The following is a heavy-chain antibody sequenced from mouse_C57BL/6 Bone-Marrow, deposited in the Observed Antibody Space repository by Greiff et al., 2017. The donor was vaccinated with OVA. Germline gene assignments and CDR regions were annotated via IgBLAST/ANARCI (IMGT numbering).Heavy chain of an antibody. J-gene: IGHJ4*01. CDR1: GFNIKDYY. D-gene: IGHD2-14*01. V-gene: IGHV14-1*01. CDR3: TTGGVRGRGAMDY. CDR2: IDPEDGDT. Sequence: EVQLQQSGAELVRPGASVKLSCTASGFNIKDYYMHWVKQRPEQGLEWIGRIDPEDGDTEYAPKFQGKATMTADTSSNTAYLQLSSLTSEDTAGYYCTTGGVRGRGAMDYWGRGTSVTVSS.